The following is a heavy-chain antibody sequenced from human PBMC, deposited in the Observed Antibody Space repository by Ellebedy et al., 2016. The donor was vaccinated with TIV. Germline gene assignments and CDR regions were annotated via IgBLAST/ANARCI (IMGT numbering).Heavy chain of an antibody. Sequence: MPSETLSLTCTLPGGSISIYYWSWIRQPPGKGLEWIGYIYFSGSTNYNPSLKSRVTISVDSSKNQFSLKLSSVTAADTAVYYCARVGVAPDYWGQGTLVTVSS. CDR1: GGSISIYY. CDR2: IYFSGST. CDR3: ARVGVAPDY. J-gene: IGHJ4*02. D-gene: IGHD3-3*01. V-gene: IGHV4-59*12.